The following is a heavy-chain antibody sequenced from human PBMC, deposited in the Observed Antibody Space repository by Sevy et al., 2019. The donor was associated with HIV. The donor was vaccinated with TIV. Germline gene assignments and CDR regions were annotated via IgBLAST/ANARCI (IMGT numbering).Heavy chain of an antibody. CDR2: IYPGDSHT. D-gene: IGHD3-10*01. V-gene: IGHV5-51*01. CDR1: GYDFSTYW. Sequence: GESLKISCRSSGYDFSTYWVGWVRQMPGKGLEWVGIIYPGDSHTSYNTPFRGQVTISADKSISTAYLHWSSLKASDTAMYFCARSNDGSGSYYTRIDVWGQGTLVTVSS. J-gene: IGHJ4*02. CDR3: ARSNDGSGSYYTRIDV.